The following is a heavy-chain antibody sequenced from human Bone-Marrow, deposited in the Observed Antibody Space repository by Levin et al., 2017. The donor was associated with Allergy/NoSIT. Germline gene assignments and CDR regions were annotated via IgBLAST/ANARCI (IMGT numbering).Heavy chain of an antibody. CDR1: GFTFSIYS. V-gene: IGHV3-21*01. CDR2: LSGSGTYI. CDR3: ARDLRADCSSASCSGTLYNWFDP. D-gene: IGHD2-2*01. J-gene: IGHJ5*02. Sequence: GGSLRLSCTASGFTFSIYSINWVRQAPGRGLEWVSSLSGSGTYIFYADSVKGRFTVSRDNAKNSVYLQMNSLRGEDTAMYYCARDLRADCSSASCSGTLYNWFDPWGQGTLVTVSS.